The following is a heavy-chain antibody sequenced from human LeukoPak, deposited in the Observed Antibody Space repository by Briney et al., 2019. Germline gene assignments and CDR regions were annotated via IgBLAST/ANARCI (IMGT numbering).Heavy chain of an antibody. D-gene: IGHD1-26*01. J-gene: IGHJ5*02. CDR1: GYSISSGYY. V-gene: IGHV4-38-2*02. Sequence: SETLSLTCTVSGYSISSGYYWGWIRQPPGKGLEWIGSIYYSGSTYYNPSLKSRVTISVDTSKNQFSLKLSSVTAADTAVYYCARCSSGSPIGPYNWFDPWGQGTLVTVSS. CDR3: ARCSSGSPIGPYNWFDP. CDR2: IYYSGST.